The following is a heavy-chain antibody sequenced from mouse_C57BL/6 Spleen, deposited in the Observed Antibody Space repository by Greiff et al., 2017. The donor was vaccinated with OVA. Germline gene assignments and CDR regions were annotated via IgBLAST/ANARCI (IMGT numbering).Heavy chain of an antibody. CDR2: ISGGGGNT. D-gene: IGHD2-1*01. V-gene: IGHV5-9*01. CDR3: ATYGNLDY. Sequence: EVQLVESGGGLVKPGGSLKLSCAASGFTFSSYTMSWVRQTPEKRLEWVATISGGGGNTYYPDSVKCRFTISRDNAKNTLYLQMSSLRSEDTALYYCATYGNLDYWGQGTTLTVSS. CDR1: GFTFSSYT. J-gene: IGHJ2*01.